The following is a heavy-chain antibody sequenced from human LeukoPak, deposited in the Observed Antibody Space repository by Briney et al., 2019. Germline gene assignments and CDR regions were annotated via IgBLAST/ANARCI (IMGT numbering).Heavy chain of an antibody. CDR2: IYYTGST. CDR1: GGSISGYY. Sequence: KPSETLSLTCTVAGGSISGYYWSWIRQSPGKTLEWIGYIYYTGSTNYNPSLKSRVTISVDTSKNQFSLKLSSVTAADTAVYYCAREAQKATRGGLGYWGQGTLVTVSS. J-gene: IGHJ4*02. V-gene: IGHV4-59*01. D-gene: IGHD3-16*01. CDR3: AREAQKATRGGLGY.